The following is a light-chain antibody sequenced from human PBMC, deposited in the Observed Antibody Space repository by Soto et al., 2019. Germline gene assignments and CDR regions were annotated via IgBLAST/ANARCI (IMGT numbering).Light chain of an antibody. CDR2: EVT. CDR3: SSYGGSNNFV. CDR1: SSDVGGYNF. Sequence: QSALTLPPSASGSPGQSVTISCTGTSSDVGGYNFVSWYQHFPGKAPKLIIYEVTKRPSGVPDRFSGSKSGNTASLTVSGLQTDDEADYYCSSYGGSNNFVFGTGTKLTVL. J-gene: IGLJ1*01. V-gene: IGLV2-8*01.